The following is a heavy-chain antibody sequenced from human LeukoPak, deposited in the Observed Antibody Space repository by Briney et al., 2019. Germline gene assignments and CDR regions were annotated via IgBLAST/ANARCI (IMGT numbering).Heavy chain of an antibody. D-gene: IGHD3-22*01. J-gene: IGHJ4*02. CDR3: ARDYYDSSGRTWGFDY. Sequence: SETLSLTCTVSGGSISSGGYYWSWIRQHPGKGLEWIGYIYYSGSTYYNPSLKSRVTISVDTSKNQFSLKLSSVTAADTAVYYCARDYYDSSGRTWGFDYWGQGTLVTVSS. V-gene: IGHV4-31*03. CDR2: IYYSGST. CDR1: GGSISSGGYY.